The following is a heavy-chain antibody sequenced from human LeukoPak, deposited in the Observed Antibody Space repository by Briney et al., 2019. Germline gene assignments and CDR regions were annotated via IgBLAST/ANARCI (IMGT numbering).Heavy chain of an antibody. CDR1: GFTVSSNY. Sequence: GESLRLSCAASGFTVSSNYMSWVRQAPGKGLEWVSVIYSGGSTYYADSVKGRFTISRDNSKNTLYLQMNSLRAEDTAVYYCARASWSGYYTGVYFDYWGQGTLVTVSS. J-gene: IGHJ4*02. V-gene: IGHV3-53*01. CDR2: IYSGGST. CDR3: ARASWSGYYTGVYFDY. D-gene: IGHD3-3*01.